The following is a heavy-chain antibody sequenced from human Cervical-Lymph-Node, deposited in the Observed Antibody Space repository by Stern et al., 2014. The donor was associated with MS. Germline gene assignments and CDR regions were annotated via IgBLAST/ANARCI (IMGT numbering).Heavy chain of an antibody. J-gene: IGHJ6*02. CDR1: GGTFSSYA. D-gene: IGHD5-24*01. V-gene: IGHV1-69*01. CDR2: IIPFFGTA. CDR3: ATRDMATVTNYYYGMDV. Sequence: QVQLVQSGAEVKKPGSSVKVSCQASGGTFSSYAISWVRQAPGQGLEWMGGIIPFFGTANYDQRFQGRVTITADESTTTAYMELSSLRSEDTAVYYCATRDMATVTNYYYGMDVWGQGTTVIVSS.